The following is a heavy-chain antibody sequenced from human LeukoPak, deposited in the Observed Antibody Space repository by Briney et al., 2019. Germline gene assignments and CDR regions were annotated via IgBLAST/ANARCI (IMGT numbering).Heavy chain of an antibody. V-gene: IGHV4-34*01. CDR2: INHSGST. D-gene: IGHD3-16*02. CDR1: GGSFSGYY. CDR3: ARGVGLRVINWFDP. J-gene: IGHJ5*02. Sequence: SETPSLTCAVYGGSFSGYYWSWIRQPPGKGLEWIGEINHSGSTNYNPSLKSRVTISVDTSKNQFSLKLSSVTAADTAVYYCARGVGLRVINWFDPWGQGTLVTVSS.